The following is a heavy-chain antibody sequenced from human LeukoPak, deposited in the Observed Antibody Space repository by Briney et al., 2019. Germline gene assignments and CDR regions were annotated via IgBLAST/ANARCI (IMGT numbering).Heavy chain of an antibody. CDR3: TRGFYSGYNLIGWFDP. J-gene: IGHJ5*02. CDR1: GFTFSSYG. CDR2: ISYDGSNK. V-gene: IGHV3-30*03. Sequence: SCKASGFTFSSYGMHWVRQAPGKGLEWVAVISYDGSNKYYADSVKGRFTISRDNSKNTLYLQMISLRAEDTAVYYCTRGFYSGYNLIGWFDPWGQGTLVTVSS. D-gene: IGHD5-12*01.